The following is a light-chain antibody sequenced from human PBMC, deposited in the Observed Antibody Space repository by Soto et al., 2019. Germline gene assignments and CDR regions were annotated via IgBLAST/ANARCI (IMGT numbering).Light chain of an antibody. CDR3: QQYNNWPRT. J-gene: IGKJ1*01. V-gene: IGKV3-15*01. CDR1: QSFSSN. CDR2: GAT. Sequence: EIVMTQSPATLSVSPGERATLSCRASQSFSSNLAWYQQKPGQAPRLLIYGATTRATGIPARFSGSRSGTEFTLTISSLQSEDFAVYYCQQYNNWPRTFGQGTKGDIK.